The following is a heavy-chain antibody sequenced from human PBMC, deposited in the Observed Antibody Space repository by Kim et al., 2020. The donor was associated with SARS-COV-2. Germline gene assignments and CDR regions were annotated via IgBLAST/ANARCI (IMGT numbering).Heavy chain of an antibody. CDR3: ARDRYSRSSLWYFDL. Sequence: QKVQGRVTMTRDTSISTAYMELSRLRSDDTAVYYCARDRYSRSSLWYFDLWGRGTLVTVSS. D-gene: IGHD6-6*01. V-gene: IGHV1-2*02. J-gene: IGHJ2*01.